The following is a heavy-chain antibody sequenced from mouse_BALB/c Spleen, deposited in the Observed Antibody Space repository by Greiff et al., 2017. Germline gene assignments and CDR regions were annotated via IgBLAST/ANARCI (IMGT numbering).Heavy chain of an antibody. V-gene: IGHV2-9*02. CDR2: IWAGGST. Sequence: VKLMESGPGLVAPSQSLSITCTVSGFSLTSYGVHWVRQPPGKGLEWLGVIWAGGSTNYNSALMSRLSISKDNSKSQVFLKMNSLQTDDTAMYYCATSYGNAWFAYWGQGTLVTVSA. D-gene: IGHD2-1*01. CDR1: GFSLTSYG. J-gene: IGHJ3*01. CDR3: ATSYGNAWFAY.